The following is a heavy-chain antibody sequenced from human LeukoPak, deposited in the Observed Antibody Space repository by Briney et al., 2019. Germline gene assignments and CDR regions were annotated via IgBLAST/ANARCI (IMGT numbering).Heavy chain of an antibody. CDR3: AKGSITIFGVDARHFDY. CDR2: ISYDGSNK. Sequence: PGGSLRLSCAASGFTFSSYGMHWVRQAPGKGLEWVAVISYDGSNKYYADSVKGRFTISRDNSKNTLYLQMNSLRAEDTAVYYCAKGSITIFGVDARHFDYWGQGTLVTVSS. D-gene: IGHD3-3*01. CDR1: GFTFSSYG. J-gene: IGHJ4*02. V-gene: IGHV3-30*18.